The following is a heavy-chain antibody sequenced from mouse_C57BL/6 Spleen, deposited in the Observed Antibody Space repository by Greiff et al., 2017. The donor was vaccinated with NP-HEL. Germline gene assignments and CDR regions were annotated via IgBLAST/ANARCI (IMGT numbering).Heavy chain of an antibody. CDR2: IHPNSGSN. J-gene: IGHJ2*01. V-gene: IGHV1-64*01. Sequence: QVQLQQPGAELVKPGASVKLSCKASGYTFTSYWMHWVKQRPGQGLEWIGMIHPNSGSNNYNEKFKSKATLTVDKSSSAAYMQLSSLTSEDSAVYYCARGGAAFDYWGQGTTLTVSS. CDR3: ARGGAAFDY. CDR1: GYTFTSYW.